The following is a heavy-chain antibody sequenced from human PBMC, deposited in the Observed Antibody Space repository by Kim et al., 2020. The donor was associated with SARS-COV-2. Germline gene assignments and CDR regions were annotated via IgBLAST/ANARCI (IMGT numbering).Heavy chain of an antibody. J-gene: IGHJ4*02. CDR3: AKGEVVAAAGNYFDY. V-gene: IGHV3-33*06. Sequence: SVKGPFTISRDNSKNTLYLQMNSLRAADTAVYYCAKGEVVAAAGNYFDYWGQGTLVTVSS. D-gene: IGHD6-13*01.